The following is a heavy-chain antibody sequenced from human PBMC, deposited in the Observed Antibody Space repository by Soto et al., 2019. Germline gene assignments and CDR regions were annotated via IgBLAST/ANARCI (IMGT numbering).Heavy chain of an antibody. V-gene: IGHV1-24*01. CDR3: ATLTPRTAPIPYYYYGMDV. Sequence: XSVKVSCKVSGYPLTELSMHWVRQAPGKGLEWMGGFDPEDGETIYAQKFQGRVTMTEDTSTDTAYMELSSLRSEDTAVYYCATLTPRTAPIPYYYYGMDVWGQRTTVTVSS. CDR2: FDPEDGET. J-gene: IGHJ6*02. D-gene: IGHD2-21*02. CDR1: GYPLTELS.